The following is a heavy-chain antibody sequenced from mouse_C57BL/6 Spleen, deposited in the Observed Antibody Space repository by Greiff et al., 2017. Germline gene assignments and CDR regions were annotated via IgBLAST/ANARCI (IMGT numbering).Heavy chain of an antibody. CDR2: IDPNSGGT. CDR1: GYTFTSYW. D-gene: IGHD1-1*01. Sequence: VKLQQPGAELVKPGASVKLSCKASGYTFTSYWMHWVKQRPGRGLEWIGRIDPNSGGTKYNEKFKSKATLTVDKPSSTAYMQLSSLTSEESAVYYCARALITTVDYFDYWGQGTTLTVSS. J-gene: IGHJ2*01. CDR3: ARALITTVDYFDY. V-gene: IGHV1-72*01.